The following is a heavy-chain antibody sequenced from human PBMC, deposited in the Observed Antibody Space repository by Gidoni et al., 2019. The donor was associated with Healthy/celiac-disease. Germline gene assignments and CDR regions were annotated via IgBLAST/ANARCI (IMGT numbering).Heavy chain of an antibody. V-gene: IGHV4-61*02. CDR2: IYTSGST. CDR3: ARGQLWLYFRYYGMDV. J-gene: IGHJ6*02. Sequence: QVQLHESGPGLLKPSQTLSLTCTVPGGSISSASYYWSWIRQPAGKGLEWIGRIYTSGSTNYNPSLKSRVTISVDTSKNQFSLKLSSVTAADTAVYYCARGQLWLYFRYYGMDVWGQGTTVTVSS. D-gene: IGHD5-18*01. CDR1: GGSISSASYY.